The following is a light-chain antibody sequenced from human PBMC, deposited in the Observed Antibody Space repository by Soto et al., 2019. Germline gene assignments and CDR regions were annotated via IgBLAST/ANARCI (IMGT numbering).Light chain of an antibody. Sequence: QSVMTQLPSASGTPGQGVTISCSGSSSDIGTNTVNWYQQLPGAAPKLLIYSNNQRPSGVPDRFSGSKSGTSASLAISGLQSEDEADYYCATWDDSLFGHVFGTGTKVTVL. CDR2: SNN. J-gene: IGLJ1*01. CDR3: ATWDDSLFGHV. CDR1: SSDIGTNT. V-gene: IGLV1-44*01.